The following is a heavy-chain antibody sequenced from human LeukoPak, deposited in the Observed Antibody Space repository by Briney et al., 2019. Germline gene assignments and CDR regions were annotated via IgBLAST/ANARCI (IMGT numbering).Heavy chain of an antibody. CDR3: ARDVYSVFPYSGSYYRDY. V-gene: IGHV3-30*02. D-gene: IGHD1-26*01. CDR2: IRYDESNK. CDR1: GFTFSNYG. Sequence: PGGSLRLSCAASGFTFSNYGMHWVRQAPGKGLEWVAYIRYDESNKYYADSVKGRFTISRDKSKNTLYLQMNSLRAEDTAVYYCARDVYSVFPYSGSYYRDYWGQGTLVTVSS. J-gene: IGHJ4*02.